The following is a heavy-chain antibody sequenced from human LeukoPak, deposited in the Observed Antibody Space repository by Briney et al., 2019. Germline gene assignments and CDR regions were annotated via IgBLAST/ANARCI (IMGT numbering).Heavy chain of an antibody. D-gene: IGHD6-13*01. CDR2: IYYSGST. Sequence: PSETLSLTCTVSGGSISSSSYYWGWIRQPPGKGLEWIGSIYYSGSTYYNPSLKSRVTISVDTSKNQFSLKLSSVTAADTAVYYCARVTAAADHGGIDYWGQGTLVTVSS. J-gene: IGHJ4*02. CDR3: ARVTAAADHGGIDY. CDR1: GGSISSSSYY. V-gene: IGHV4-39*07.